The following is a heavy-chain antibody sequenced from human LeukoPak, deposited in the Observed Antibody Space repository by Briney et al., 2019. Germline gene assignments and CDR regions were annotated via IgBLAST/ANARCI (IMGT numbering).Heavy chain of an antibody. D-gene: IGHD3-22*01. CDR2: ISAYSGET. CDR3: ATVTGGYYDSSGYYYSAFDI. J-gene: IGHJ3*02. Sequence: GASVKVSCKASGYTFTSYGISWVRQAPGQGLEWMGWISAYSGETIYAQKFQGRVTMTEDTSTDTAYMELSSLRSEDTAVYYCATVTGGYYDSSGYYYSAFDIWGQGTMVTVSS. CDR1: GYTFTSYG. V-gene: IGHV1-18*01.